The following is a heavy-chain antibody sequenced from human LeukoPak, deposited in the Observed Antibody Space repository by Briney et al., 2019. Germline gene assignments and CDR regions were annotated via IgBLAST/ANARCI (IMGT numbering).Heavy chain of an antibody. CDR3: TRECYYYGSGSYYTDGLFDY. V-gene: IGHV3-49*04. D-gene: IGHD3-10*01. CDR2: IRSKAYGGTT. CDR1: GFSFSIYG. J-gene: IGHJ4*02. Sequence: GGSLRLSCEASGFSFSIYGMSWVRQAPGKGLEWVGFIRSKAYGGTTEYAASVKGRFTISRDDSKSIAYLQMNSLKTEDTAVYYCTRECYYYGSGSYYTDGLFDYWGQGTLVTVSS.